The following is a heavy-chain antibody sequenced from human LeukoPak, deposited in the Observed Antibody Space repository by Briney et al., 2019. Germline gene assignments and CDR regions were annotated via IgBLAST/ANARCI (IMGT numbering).Heavy chain of an antibody. D-gene: IGHD6-19*01. CDR1: GGSISNYY. V-gene: IGHV4-4*07. Sequence: SETLSLTCTVSGGSISNYYWSWIRQPAGKGLEWIGRIYTSGSTNYNPSLKSRVTMSVDTSKNQFSLKLSSVTAADTAVYYCARKAVAGTYFDYWGQGTLVTVSS. J-gene: IGHJ4*02. CDR3: ARKAVAGTYFDY. CDR2: IYTSGST.